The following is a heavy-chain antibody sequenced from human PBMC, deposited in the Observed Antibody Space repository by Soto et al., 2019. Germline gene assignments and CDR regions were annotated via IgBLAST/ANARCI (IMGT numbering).Heavy chain of an antibody. CDR3: ARLLADAFDL. V-gene: IGHV1-8*02. CDR1: GYTFTSYD. Sequence: ASVKVSCKASGYTFTSYDINRVRQATGQGLGWMGWMNPNSGNTGYAQKFQDRVTMTRNTSISTAYMELSSMRSDDAVVYYCARLLADAFDLWGQGTMVTVSS. CDR2: MNPNSGNT. J-gene: IGHJ3*01. D-gene: IGHD3-10*01.